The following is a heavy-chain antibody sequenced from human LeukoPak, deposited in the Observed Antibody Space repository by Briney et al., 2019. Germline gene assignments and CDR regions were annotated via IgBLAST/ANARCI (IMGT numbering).Heavy chain of an antibody. CDR3: ATAQADSSGYHQDYMDV. CDR1: GYTFTSYY. CDR2: MNPNSGGT. Sequence: GASVKVSCKASGYTFTSYYMHGVRQAPGQGLEWMGIMNPNSGGTNYAQKFQGRGTMTRDTSISTAYMELSRLRSDDTAVYYGATAQADSSGYHQDYMDVWGKGTTVTISS. J-gene: IGHJ6*03. D-gene: IGHD3-22*01. V-gene: IGHV1-2*02.